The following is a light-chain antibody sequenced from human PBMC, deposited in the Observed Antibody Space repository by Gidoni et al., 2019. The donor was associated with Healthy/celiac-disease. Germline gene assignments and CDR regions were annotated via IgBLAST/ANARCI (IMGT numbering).Light chain of an antibody. CDR2: LGS. J-gene: IGKJ1*01. CDR1: PSLLHSTGYNY. CDR3: MQALQTPRT. V-gene: IGKV2-28*01. Sequence: DIVMSQSPPSLPVTPGEPASISCRSSPSLLHSTGYNYLDWYLQKPGQSPQLLIYLGSNRASGVPDRFSGSGSGTDFTLKISRVEAEDVGVYYCMQALQTPRTFGQGTKVEIK.